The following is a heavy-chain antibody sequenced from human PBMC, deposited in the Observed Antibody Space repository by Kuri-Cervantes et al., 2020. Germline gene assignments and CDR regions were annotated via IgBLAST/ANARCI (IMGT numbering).Heavy chain of an antibody. V-gene: IGHV1-8*02. CDR1: GYTFTSYY. Sequence: ASVKVSCKASGYTFTSYYMHWVRQAPGQGLEWMGWMNPNSGNTGYAQKFQGRVTMTRNTSISTAYMELSALRSEDTAVYYCAKRGYSYGELDYWGQGTLVTVSS. D-gene: IGHD5-18*01. CDR3: AKRGYSYGELDY. CDR2: MNPNSGNT. J-gene: IGHJ4*02.